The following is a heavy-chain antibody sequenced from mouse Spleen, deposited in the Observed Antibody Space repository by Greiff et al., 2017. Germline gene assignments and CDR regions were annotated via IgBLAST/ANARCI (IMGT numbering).Heavy chain of an antibody. D-gene: IGHD2-4*01. CDR3: ARDWGLRFAY. Sequence: EVKLVESGGGLVKPGGSLKLSCAASGFTFSSYAMSWVRQTPEKRLEWVAYISSGGGNTYYPDSVKGRFTISRDNAKNTLYLQMSSLRSEDTALYYCARDWGLRFAYWGQGTLVTVSA. V-gene: IGHV5-9*01. CDR2: ISSGGGNT. J-gene: IGHJ3*01. CDR1: GFTFSSYA.